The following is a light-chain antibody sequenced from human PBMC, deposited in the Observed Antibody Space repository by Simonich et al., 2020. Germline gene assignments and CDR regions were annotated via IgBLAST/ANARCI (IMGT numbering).Light chain of an antibody. Sequence: NFMLTQPHSVSESPGKTVTISFTRSSGSIASNYVQWYQQRPGSAPTTVSYEDNQRPSGVPDRFSGSIDSSSNSASLTISGLKTEDEADYYCQSYDSSNRVFGGGTKLTVL. V-gene: IGLV6-57*03. CDR2: EDN. J-gene: IGLJ3*02. CDR1: SGSIASNY. CDR3: QSYDSSNRV.